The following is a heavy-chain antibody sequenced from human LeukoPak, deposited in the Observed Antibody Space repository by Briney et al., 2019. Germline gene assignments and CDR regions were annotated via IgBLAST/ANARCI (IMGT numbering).Heavy chain of an antibody. CDR1: GYTFTDYY. CDR2: INPNSGDT. D-gene: IGHD5-24*01. J-gene: IGHJ5*02. Sequence: ASVKVSCKASGYTFTDYYINWVRQAPGQGLEWMGWINPNSGDTNYAQKFQDRVTMTRDTSISTAYMELSRLRSDDTAVYYCARVAIEMATPTNWFDPWGQGTLVTVSS. CDR3: ARVAIEMATPTNWFDP. V-gene: IGHV1-2*02.